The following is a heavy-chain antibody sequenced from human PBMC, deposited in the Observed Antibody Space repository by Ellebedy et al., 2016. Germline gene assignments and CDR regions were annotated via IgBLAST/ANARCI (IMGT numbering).Heavy chain of an antibody. V-gene: IGHV3-15*01. CDR2: IKSKTDGGTT. D-gene: IGHD3-9*01. Sequence: GESLKISXAASGFTFSNAWMSWVRQAPGKGLEWVGHIKSKTDGGTTDYAAPVKGRFTISRDDSKNTLYLQMNSLKTEDTAVYYCTTPTDLGHYDICDYWGQGTLVTVSS. CDR3: TTPTDLGHYDICDY. J-gene: IGHJ4*02. CDR1: GFTFSNAW.